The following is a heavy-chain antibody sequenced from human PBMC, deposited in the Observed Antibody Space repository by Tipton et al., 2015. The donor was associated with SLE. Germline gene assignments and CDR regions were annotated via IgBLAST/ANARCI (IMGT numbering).Heavy chain of an antibody. D-gene: IGHD6-13*01. J-gene: IGHJ3*02. CDR1: GFSFSIYA. CDR3: AKIAIAAAFAFDI. V-gene: IGHV3-23*01. Sequence: SLRLSCAASGFSFSIYAMTWVRQAPGKGLERVSTITGGSTTYYADSVKGRFTISRDNSKNTLYLQMNSLRAEDTAVYYCAKIAIAAAFAFDIWGQGTMVTVSS. CDR2: ITGGSTT.